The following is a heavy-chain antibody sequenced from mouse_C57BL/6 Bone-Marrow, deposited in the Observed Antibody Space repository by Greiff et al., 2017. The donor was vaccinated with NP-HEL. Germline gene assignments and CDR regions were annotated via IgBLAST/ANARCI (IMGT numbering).Heavy chain of an antibody. J-gene: IGHJ3*01. V-gene: IGHV3-6*01. Sequence: EVQLQESGPGLVKPSQSLSLTCSVTGYSITSGYYWNWIRQFPGNKLEWMGYISYDGSNNYNPSLKNRISITRDTSKNQFFLKLNSVTTEDTATYYCAKLWAYWGQGTLVTVSA. CDR1: GYSITSGYY. CDR2: ISYDGSN. CDR3: AKLWAY. D-gene: IGHD1-1*02.